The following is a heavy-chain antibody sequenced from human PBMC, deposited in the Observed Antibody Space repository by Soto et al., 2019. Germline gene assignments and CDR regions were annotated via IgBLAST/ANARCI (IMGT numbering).Heavy chain of an antibody. J-gene: IGHJ6*03. CDR1: GFTFSSYA. CDR3: AKALYCSSTSCYPADTNYYMDV. CDR2: ISGSGGST. Sequence: GGSLRLSCAASGFTFSSYAMNWVRQAPGKGLEWVSAISGSGGSTYYADSVKGRFTISRDNSKNTLYLQMNSLRAEDTAVYYCAKALYCSSTSCYPADTNYYMDVWGKGTTVTVSS. V-gene: IGHV3-23*01. D-gene: IGHD2-2*01.